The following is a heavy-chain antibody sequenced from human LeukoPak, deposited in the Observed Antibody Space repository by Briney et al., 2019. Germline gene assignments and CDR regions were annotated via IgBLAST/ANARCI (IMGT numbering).Heavy chain of an antibody. V-gene: IGHV4-39*07. D-gene: IGHD3-10*01. CDR3: ARQGSGGFDY. Sequence: SETLSLTCTVSGGSISSSSYYWGWIRQPPGKGLEWIGSIYYSGSTYYNPSLKSRATISVDTSKNQFSLRLPSVTASDTAVYYCARQGSGGFDYWGQGTLVTVSS. CDR2: IYYSGST. CDR1: GGSISSSSYY. J-gene: IGHJ4*02.